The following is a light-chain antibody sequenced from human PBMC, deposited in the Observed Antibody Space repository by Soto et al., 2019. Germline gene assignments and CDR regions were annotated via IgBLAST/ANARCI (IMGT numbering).Light chain of an antibody. CDR2: SNN. J-gene: IGLJ2*01. Sequence: QSVLTQPPSASGTPGQRVTISCSGSSSNIGRNTVNWYQQLPGTAPKLLIYSNNQRPSGVPDRFSGSKSDTSASLAISGLQSEDEADYYCAAWDDSLNGVVFGGGTQLTVL. CDR1: SSNIGRNT. CDR3: AAWDDSLNGVV. V-gene: IGLV1-44*01.